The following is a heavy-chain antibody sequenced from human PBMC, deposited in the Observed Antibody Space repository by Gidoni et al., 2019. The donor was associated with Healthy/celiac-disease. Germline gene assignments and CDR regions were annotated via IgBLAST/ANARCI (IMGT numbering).Heavy chain of an antibody. CDR3: ARGYDILTGDWFDP. Sequence: EVQRVESGGGLVQPGGSLRLSWAASGFTFSSYSMNWVRQAPGKGLEWVSYISSSSSTIYYADSVKGRFTTSRDNAKNSLYLQMNSLRDEDTAVYYCARGYDILTGDWFDPWGQGTLVTVSS. CDR2: ISSSSSTI. V-gene: IGHV3-48*02. D-gene: IGHD3-9*01. J-gene: IGHJ5*02. CDR1: GFTFSSYS.